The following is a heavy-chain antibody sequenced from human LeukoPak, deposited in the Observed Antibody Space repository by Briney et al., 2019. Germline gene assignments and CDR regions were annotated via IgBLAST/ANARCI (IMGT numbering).Heavy chain of an antibody. J-gene: IGHJ4*02. D-gene: IGHD7-27*01. V-gene: IGHV3-48*03. Sequence: GGSLRLSCAASGFTFSSYEMNWVRQAPGKGLEWVSYISSSGSTIYYADSVKGRFTTSRDNAKNSVYLQMNGLRVEDTAIYYCAREISGEGFDYWGQGTLVTVSS. CDR2: ISSSGSTI. CDR1: GFTFSSYE. CDR3: AREISGEGFDY.